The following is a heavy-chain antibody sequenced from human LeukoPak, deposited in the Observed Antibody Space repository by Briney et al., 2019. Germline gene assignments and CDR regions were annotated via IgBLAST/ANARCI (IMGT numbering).Heavy chain of an antibody. Sequence: WETLSLTCTVSGASISSYYWSWIRQPPGKGLAWIGYISYTGSTNYNPSLKSRVTISVDTSKNQFSLRLSSVTAADTAVYYCASLRMANFDYWGQGTLVSVSS. V-gene: IGHV4-59*08. J-gene: IGHJ4*02. D-gene: IGHD2-8*01. CDR2: ISYTGST. CDR1: GASISSYY. CDR3: ASLRMANFDY.